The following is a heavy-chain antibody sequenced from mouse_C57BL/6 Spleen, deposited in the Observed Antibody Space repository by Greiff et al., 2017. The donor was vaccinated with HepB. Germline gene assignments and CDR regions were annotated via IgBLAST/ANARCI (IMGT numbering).Heavy chain of an antibody. CDR3: AREEGQLGRGYFDV. Sequence: VHLVESGAELARPGASVKLSCKASGYTFTSYGISWVKQRTGQGLEWIGEIYPRSGNTYYNEKFKGKATLTADKSSSTAYMELRSLTYEDTAVYFCAREEGQLGRGYFDVWGTGTTVTVSS. CDR2: IYPRSGNT. J-gene: IGHJ1*03. V-gene: IGHV1-81*01. CDR1: GYTFTSYG. D-gene: IGHD4-1*02.